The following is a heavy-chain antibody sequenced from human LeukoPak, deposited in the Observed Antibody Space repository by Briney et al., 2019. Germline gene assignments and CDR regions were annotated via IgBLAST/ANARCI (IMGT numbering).Heavy chain of an antibody. D-gene: IGHD6-6*01. CDR2: IIPIFGTA. Sequence: SVKVSCKASGGTFSSYAISWVRQAPGQGLEWMGRIIPIFGTANYAQKFQGRVTITTDESTSTAYMELSSLRSEDTAVYYCARDHDTSIIQGAFDIWGQGTMVTVSS. V-gene: IGHV1-69*05. J-gene: IGHJ3*02. CDR1: GGTFSSYA. CDR3: ARDHDTSIIQGAFDI.